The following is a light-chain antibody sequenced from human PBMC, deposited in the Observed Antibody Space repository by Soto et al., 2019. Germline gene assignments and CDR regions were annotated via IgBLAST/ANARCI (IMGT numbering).Light chain of an antibody. J-gene: IGKJ4*01. Sequence: EIQMTQAPSSLPASVGDRVSITCRASQTIGNYLNWYQQRPGKAPNLLISAASTLQSGVPSRFSGSGSGTDFTLTISSLQPEDFAAYYCQQSYSYPLTFGGRTMVDIK. CDR2: AAS. CDR3: QQSYSYPLT. V-gene: IGKV1-39*01. CDR1: QTIGNY.